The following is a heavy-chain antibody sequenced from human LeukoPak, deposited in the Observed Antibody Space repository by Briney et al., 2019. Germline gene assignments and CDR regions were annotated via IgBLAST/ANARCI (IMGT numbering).Heavy chain of an antibody. Sequence: SETLSLTCAVSGASMNDYYWSWIRQTPGKGLEWIGHVHHSFSSNFSPSLKSRVTMSMDTSKSQFSLRVTSVTAADTAVYYCACYSVLGRTFDCWGQGTQVTVSS. J-gene: IGHJ4*02. CDR3: ACYSVLGRTFDC. CDR2: VHHSFSS. V-gene: IGHV4-59*01. D-gene: IGHD4-11*01. CDR1: GASMNDYY.